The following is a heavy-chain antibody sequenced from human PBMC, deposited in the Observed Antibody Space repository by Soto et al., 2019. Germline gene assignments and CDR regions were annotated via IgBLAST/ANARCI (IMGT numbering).Heavy chain of an antibody. CDR1: GFTFSSYG. Sequence: QVQLVESGGGVVQPGRSLRLSCAASGFTFSSYGMHWVRQAPGKGLEWVAVIWYDGSNKYYADSVKGRFTISRDNSKNTLYLQMNSLRAEGTAVYYCARYNTIGGRYFDYWGQGTLVTVSS. CDR2: IWYDGSNK. J-gene: IGHJ4*02. CDR3: ARYNTIGGRYFDY. V-gene: IGHV3-33*01. D-gene: IGHD3-16*01.